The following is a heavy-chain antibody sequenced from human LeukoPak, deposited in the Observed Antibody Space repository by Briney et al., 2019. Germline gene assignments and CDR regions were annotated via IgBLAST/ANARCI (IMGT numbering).Heavy chain of an antibody. CDR1: EFTFSYYA. J-gene: IGHJ6*03. CDR2: ISKDGTNK. D-gene: IGHD1-1*01. Sequence: PGGSLRLSCAASEFTFSYYAIHWVRQAPGKGLEWVALISKDGTNKYYADSVKGRFTISRDNSKNTLYLQMNSLRAEDTAVYYCARQAWTAFDSYYYYMDVWGKGNTVTVSS. V-gene: IGHV3-30*04. CDR3: ARQAWTAFDSYYYYMDV.